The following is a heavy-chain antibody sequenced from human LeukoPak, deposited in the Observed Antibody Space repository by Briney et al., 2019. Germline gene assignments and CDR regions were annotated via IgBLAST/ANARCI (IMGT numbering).Heavy chain of an antibody. V-gene: IGHV3-23*01. CDR1: GFTFSIYA. Sequence: GGSLRLSCAASGFTFSIYAMSWVRQAPGKGLEWVSAISGSGGSTYYADSVRGRFTISRDNAKNSLFLQMNSLRAEDTAVYYCLCLWFGKGVYWGRGTLVTVSS. D-gene: IGHD3-10*01. J-gene: IGHJ4*02. CDR2: ISGSGGST. CDR3: LCLWFGKGVY.